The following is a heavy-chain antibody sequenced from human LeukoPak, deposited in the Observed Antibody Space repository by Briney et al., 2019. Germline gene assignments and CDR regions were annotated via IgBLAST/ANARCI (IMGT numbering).Heavy chain of an antibody. CDR2: ISRSASTI. Sequence: GGPLRLSCAASGFTFSSYEMNWVRQAPGKGLEWVSYISRSASTIYYADSVKGRFTISRENAKNSLYLQMNSLRAEDTAVYYCARGYDSGSYYVYWGQGTLVTVSS. CDR3: ARGYDSGSYYVY. D-gene: IGHD3-22*01. J-gene: IGHJ4*02. CDR1: GFTFSSYE. V-gene: IGHV3-48*03.